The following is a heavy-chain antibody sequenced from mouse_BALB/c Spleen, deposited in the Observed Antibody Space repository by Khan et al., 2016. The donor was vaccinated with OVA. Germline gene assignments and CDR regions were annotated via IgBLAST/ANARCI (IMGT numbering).Heavy chain of an antibody. Sequence: QVQLKQSGPGLVAPSQSLSITCTVSGFSLTTYGVTWVRQTPGKGLEWLGVIWGDGNTDYHSALISRLRISKDDSESQVFLKLNSLQTDVTATYYCAKSFYSHYFAMDYWGQGTSVTVSS. J-gene: IGHJ4*01. CDR2: IWGDGNT. V-gene: IGHV2-3*01. CDR3: AKSFYSHYFAMDY. CDR1: GFSLTTYG. D-gene: IGHD2-1*01.